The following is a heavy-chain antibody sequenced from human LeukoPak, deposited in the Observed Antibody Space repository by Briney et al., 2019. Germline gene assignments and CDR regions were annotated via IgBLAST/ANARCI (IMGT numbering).Heavy chain of an antibody. CDR1: GGSISSYY. V-gene: IGHV4-59*08. CDR2: IYYSGST. D-gene: IGHD1-26*01. CDR3: VRSPAGESWFDP. J-gene: IGHJ5*02. Sequence: SETLSLTCTVSGGSISSYYWSWIRQPPGKGLEWIGYIYYSGSTNYNPSLKSRVTISVDTSKNQFSLKLSSVTAADTAVYYCVRSPAGESWFDPWGQGTLVTVSS.